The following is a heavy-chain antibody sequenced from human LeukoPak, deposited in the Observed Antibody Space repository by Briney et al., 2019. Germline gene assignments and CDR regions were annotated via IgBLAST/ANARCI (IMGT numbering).Heavy chain of an antibody. CDR1: GFTLSSYE. V-gene: IGHV3-23*01. D-gene: IGHD6-19*01. J-gene: IGHJ5*02. CDR3: ARVAGWHWFDP. CDR2: VDYSADST. Sequence: GGSLRLSCTVSGFTLSSYEMSWIRQAPGKGLEWVSSVDYSADSTHYADSVMGRFTISRDNSKNTVYLQMNNMRVDDTAVYYCARVAGWHWFDPWGQGTLVTVSS.